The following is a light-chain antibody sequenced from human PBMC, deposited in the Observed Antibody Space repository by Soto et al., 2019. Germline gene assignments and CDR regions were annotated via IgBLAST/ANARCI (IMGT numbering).Light chain of an antibody. V-gene: IGLV2-14*01. CDR2: DVS. Sequence: QSVLTQPASVSGSSGQSITISCTGTSSDVGGYNYVSWYQQHPGKAPKLMIYDVSNRPSGVSNRFSGSKSGNTASLTISGLQAEDEADYYCSSYTSSSTPRVFGGGTKVTVL. CDR1: SSDVGGYNY. J-gene: IGLJ3*02. CDR3: SSYTSSSTPRV.